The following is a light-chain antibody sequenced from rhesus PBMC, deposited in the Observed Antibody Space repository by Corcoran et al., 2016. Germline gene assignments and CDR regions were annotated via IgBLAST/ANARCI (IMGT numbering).Light chain of an antibody. CDR1: QSLSNY. CDR3: QQGYSYPFT. CDR2: RAS. V-gene: IGKV1S9*01. J-gene: IGKJ3*01. Sequence: DIQMTQSPSSLSASVGDRVTITCQASQSLSNYLNWYQQKPGKIPKLLIYRASSLQSGIPSRFGGSGSGTYFPITLSSLQPEDFATSYCQQGYSYPFTFGPGTKLDIK.